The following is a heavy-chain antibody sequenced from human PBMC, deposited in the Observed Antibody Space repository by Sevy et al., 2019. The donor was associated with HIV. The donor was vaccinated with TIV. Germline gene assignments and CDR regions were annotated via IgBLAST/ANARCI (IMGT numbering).Heavy chain of an antibody. CDR2: ISGSGDTI. J-gene: IGHJ6*02. CDR1: GFTLSDYY. D-gene: IGHD4-17*01. Sequence: GGSLRLSCAGSGFTLSDYYMTWIRQAPGKGLQWISYISGSGDTIYYADSVKGRFTISRDSAKNSLFLQMNSLRVEDTAVYYCARDHVKDGDLGDYHYFAMDVWGQGTTVTVSS. V-gene: IGHV3-11*01. CDR3: ARDHVKDGDLGDYHYFAMDV.